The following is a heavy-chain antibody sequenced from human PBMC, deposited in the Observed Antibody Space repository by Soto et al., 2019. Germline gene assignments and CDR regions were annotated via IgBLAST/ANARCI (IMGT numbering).Heavy chain of an antibody. V-gene: IGHV3-33*01. Sequence: QVQLVESGGGVVQPGRSLRLSCAASGFTFSSYGMHWVRQAPGKGLEWVAVIWYDGSNKYYADSVKGRFTISRDNSKNTLYLQMNSLRAEDTAVYYCAREGEGPLRFLEWLSSFDYWGQGTLVTVSS. CDR2: IWYDGSNK. CDR3: AREGEGPLRFLEWLSSFDY. D-gene: IGHD3-3*01. J-gene: IGHJ4*02. CDR1: GFTFSSYG.